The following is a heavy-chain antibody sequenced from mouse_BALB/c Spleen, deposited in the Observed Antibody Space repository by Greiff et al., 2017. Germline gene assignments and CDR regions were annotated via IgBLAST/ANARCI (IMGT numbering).Heavy chain of an antibody. V-gene: IGHV2-9*02. CDR1: GFSLTSYG. Sequence: VKLVESGPGLVAPSQSLSITCTVSGFSLTSYGVHWVRQPPGKGLEWLGVIWAGGSTNYNSALMSRLSISKDNSKSQVFLKMNSLQTDDTAMYYCARDGDYGSSAWFAYWGQGTLVTVSA. CDR3: ARDGDYGSSAWFAY. D-gene: IGHD1-1*01. CDR2: IWAGGST. J-gene: IGHJ3*01.